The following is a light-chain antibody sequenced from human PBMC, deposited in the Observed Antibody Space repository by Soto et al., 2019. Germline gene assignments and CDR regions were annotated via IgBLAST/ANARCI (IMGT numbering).Light chain of an antibody. J-gene: IGKJ1*01. CDR1: QSIRNY. Sequence: DIQMTQSPSSLSASVGDRVTISCRASQSIRNYVSWYQQKPGTAPKLLIRAASTLQSGVPSRFSSSGAGTDFTITISSLQIEDFATYFSQQTDSTPQTFGQGTNVEI. CDR3: QQTDSTPQT. CDR2: AAS. V-gene: IGKV1-39*01.